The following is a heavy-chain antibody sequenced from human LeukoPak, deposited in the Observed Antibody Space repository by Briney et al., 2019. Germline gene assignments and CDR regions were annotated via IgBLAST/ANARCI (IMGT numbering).Heavy chain of an antibody. CDR3: ARSGGATDFDF. CDR2: INPNSGGT. CDR1: GYTFTGYD. V-gene: IGHV1-2*02. J-gene: IGHJ4*02. D-gene: IGHD1-26*01. Sequence: ASVTVSCKASGYTFTGYDMHWVRHARGQGLEWMGWINPNSGGTNSAQNFQGRVTMTRDMSISTAYMDLSRLRSDDTAVYYCARSGGATDFDFWAQGTLVTVSS.